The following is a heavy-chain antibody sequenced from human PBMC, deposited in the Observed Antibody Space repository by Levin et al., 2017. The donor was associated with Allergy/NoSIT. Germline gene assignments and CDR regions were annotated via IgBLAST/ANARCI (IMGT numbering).Heavy chain of an antibody. V-gene: IGHV4-61*01. CDR2: IYYSGST. CDR3: ARTVSTDYYYYYMDV. J-gene: IGHJ6*03. D-gene: IGHD2-2*01. Sequence: SETLSLTCTVSGGSVSSCSYYWTWIRQPPGKGLVWIGYIYYSGSTNYNPSLKSRVTILVDPSKNQFSLKLSSVTAADTAVYYCARTVSTDYYYYYMDVWGQGTTVTVSS. CDR1: GGSVSSCSYY.